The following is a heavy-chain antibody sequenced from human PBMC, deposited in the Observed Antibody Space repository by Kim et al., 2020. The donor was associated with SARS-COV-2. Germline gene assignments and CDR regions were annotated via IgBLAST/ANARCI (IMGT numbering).Heavy chain of an antibody. CDR2: IYYSGST. D-gene: IGHD3-3*01. V-gene: IGHV4-39*01. CDR3: ASRARYYDFWSGYYGEIDY. J-gene: IGHJ4*02. Sequence: SSTLSLTCPVSFFSLIIRSYYWGWIRQPPGKGLEWIGSIYYSGSTYYNPSLKSRVTISVDTSKNQFSLKLSSVTAADTAVYYCASRARYYDFWSGYYGEIDYWGQGTLAT. CDR1: FFSLIIRSYY.